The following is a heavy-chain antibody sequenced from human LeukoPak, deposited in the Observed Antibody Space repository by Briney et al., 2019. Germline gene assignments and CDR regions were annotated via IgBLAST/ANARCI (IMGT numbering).Heavy chain of an antibody. D-gene: IGHD1-1*01. CDR3: ARPVPSRLGWFDP. J-gene: IGHJ5*02. CDR1: GGSISSNNYY. V-gene: IGHV4-39*01. Sequence: ASETLSLTCTVSGGSISSNNYYWGWIRQPPGKGLEWIGSIYYSGSTYYNPSLKSRVSISVHTSKNQFSLKLRSVTAADTAVYYCARPVPSRLGWFDPWGQGTLVTVSS. CDR2: IYYSGST.